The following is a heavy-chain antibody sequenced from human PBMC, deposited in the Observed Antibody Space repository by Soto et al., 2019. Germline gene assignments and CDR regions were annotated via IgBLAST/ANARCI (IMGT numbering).Heavy chain of an antibody. V-gene: IGHV3-7*02. D-gene: IGHD6-13*01. Sequence: EVPLVESGGGLVQPGGSLRLSCEASGFTFSSRWMTWVRQGPGKGLEWVANIKQDENGKDYVDSVKGRSTISRDNAKNSLYPQMNGLRAEDTAVYYCATHDGPAAAGRVLAFWGQGTLVTVSS. J-gene: IGHJ4*02. CDR2: IKQDENGK. CDR1: GFTFSSRW. CDR3: ATHDGPAAAGRVLAF.